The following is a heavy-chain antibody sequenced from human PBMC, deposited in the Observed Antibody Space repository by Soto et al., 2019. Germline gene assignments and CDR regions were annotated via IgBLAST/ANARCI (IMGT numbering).Heavy chain of an antibody. V-gene: IGHV4-30-4*01. D-gene: IGHD5-18*01. J-gene: IGHJ4*02. Sequence: QVQLQESGPGLVKPSQTLSLTCTVSGGSVNSGDYYWSWIRQPPGKGLEWIGFIYYSGSTYYNPSLKSRVTISVDTSKNQFSLKLSSVTAADTAVYYCARARGGYSYQYWFDYWGQGTLVTVSS. CDR3: ARARGGYSYQYWFDY. CDR1: GGSVNSGDYY. CDR2: IYYSGST.